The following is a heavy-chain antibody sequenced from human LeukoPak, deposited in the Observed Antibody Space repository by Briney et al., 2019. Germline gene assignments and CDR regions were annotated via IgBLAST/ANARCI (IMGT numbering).Heavy chain of an antibody. D-gene: IGHD3-22*01. CDR3: ARAWLSSSGTDAFDI. CDR2: IYYSGST. Sequence: SETLSLTCTVSGGSISSYYWSWIRQPPGKGLEWIGYIYYSGSTNYNPSLKSRVTISVDTSKNQFSLKLSSVTAADTAVYYCARAWLSSSGTDAFDIWGQGTMVTVSS. V-gene: IGHV4-59*01. J-gene: IGHJ3*02. CDR1: GGSISSYY.